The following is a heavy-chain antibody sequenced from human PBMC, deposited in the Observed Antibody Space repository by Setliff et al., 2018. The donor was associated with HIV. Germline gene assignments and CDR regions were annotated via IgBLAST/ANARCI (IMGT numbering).Heavy chain of an antibody. Sequence: SVKVSCKAFGYTFTGYYMHWVRQAPGQGLEWMGGIIPIFGTANYAQKFQGRVTITTVQSTSTAYMELSGLTSDDTAVYYCARSHILTGYYSSPTYYFDFWGQGTLVTVSS. J-gene: IGHJ4*02. V-gene: IGHV1-69*05. CDR1: GYTFTGYY. D-gene: IGHD3-9*01. CDR2: IIPIFGTA. CDR3: ARSHILTGYYSSPTYYFDF.